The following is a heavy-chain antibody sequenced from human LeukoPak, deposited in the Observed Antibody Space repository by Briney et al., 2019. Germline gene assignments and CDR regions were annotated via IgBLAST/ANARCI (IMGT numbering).Heavy chain of an antibody. J-gene: IGHJ3*02. CDR3: ARGYYYDSSGYYPAFDI. CDR2: IYYSGST. CDR1: GGSISSYY. D-gene: IGHD3-22*01. Sequence: SETLSLTCTVSGGSISSYYWSWIRQPPGKGLEWIGYIYYSGSTNYHPSLKSRVTISVDTSKNQFSLKLSSVTAADTAVYYCARGYYYDSSGYYPAFDIWGQGTMVTVSS. V-gene: IGHV4-59*01.